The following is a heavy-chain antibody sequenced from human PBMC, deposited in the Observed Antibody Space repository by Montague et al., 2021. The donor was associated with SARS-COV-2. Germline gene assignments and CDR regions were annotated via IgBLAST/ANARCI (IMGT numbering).Heavy chain of an antibody. CDR2: IWYDVSNK. D-gene: IGHD2-21*01. Sequence: SLRLSCAASGFTFSSYGMHWVRQAPVKGLEWVAVIWYDVSNKYYXDSXQGRFTISRDNSKNTLYLQMNSLRAEDTAVSYCARVVSNYYGMGVWGQGTTVTVSS. CDR1: GFTFSSYG. J-gene: IGHJ6*02. CDR3: ARVVSNYYGMGV. V-gene: IGHV3-33*01.